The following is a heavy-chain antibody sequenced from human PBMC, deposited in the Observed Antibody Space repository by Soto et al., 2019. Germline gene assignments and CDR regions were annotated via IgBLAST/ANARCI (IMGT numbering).Heavy chain of an antibody. Sequence: XESLRLLFAASRLRFSTAVMSCVRKNPGKGLEWVGRIKSKTDGGTTDYAAPLKGRFTISRDDSENRLDLHLNSLKTEDTAVYYCTTDQDGDEESNYYYFDGMDVGGQGTSLTVFS. CDR3: TTDQDGDEESNYYYFDGMDV. CDR1: RLRFSTAV. V-gene: IGHV3-15*01. CDR2: IKSKTDGGTT. J-gene: IGHJ6*01. D-gene: IGHD4-17*01.